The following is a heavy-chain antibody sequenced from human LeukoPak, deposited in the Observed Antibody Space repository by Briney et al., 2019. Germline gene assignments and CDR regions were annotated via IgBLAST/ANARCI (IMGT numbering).Heavy chain of an antibody. CDR3: ARESGDGHFDY. Sequence: GGSLRLSCAASGFTVTSNYMSWVRQARGEGLEGVAVMYSGGSTYYADSVKGSFTISRDNSKNTRYLQMNSLRTEDTAVYYSARESGDGHFDYWGQGTLVTVSS. V-gene: IGHV3-66*01. D-gene: IGHD5-24*01. CDR2: MYSGGST. CDR1: GFTVTSNY. J-gene: IGHJ4*02.